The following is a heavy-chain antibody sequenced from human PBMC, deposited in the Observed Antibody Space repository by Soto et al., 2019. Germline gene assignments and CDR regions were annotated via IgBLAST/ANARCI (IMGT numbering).Heavy chain of an antibody. V-gene: IGHV3-53*01. Sequence: PGGSLRLSCXASGFTVSSNYMSWVRQAPGKGLEWVSVIYSGGSTYYADSVKGRFTISRDDSKNTLYLQMNSLRAEDTAVYYCARDRVESGYPEYFQHWGQGTLVTVSS. CDR3: ARDRVESGYPEYFQH. J-gene: IGHJ1*01. CDR1: GFTVSSNY. CDR2: IYSGGST. D-gene: IGHD3-22*01.